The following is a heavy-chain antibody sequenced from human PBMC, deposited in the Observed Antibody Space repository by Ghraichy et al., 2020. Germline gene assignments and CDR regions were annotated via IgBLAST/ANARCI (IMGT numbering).Heavy chain of an antibody. CDR1: GGSISSSSYY. CDR2: IYYSGST. D-gene: IGHD3-3*01. Sequence: SQTLSLTCTVSGGSISSSSYYWGLIRQPPGKGLEWIGSIYYSGSTYYNPSLKSRVTISVDTSKNQFSLKLSSVTAADTAVYYCARLSSTIFGVVYYWGQGTLVTVSS. CDR3: ARLSSTIFGVVYY. V-gene: IGHV4-39*01. J-gene: IGHJ4*02.